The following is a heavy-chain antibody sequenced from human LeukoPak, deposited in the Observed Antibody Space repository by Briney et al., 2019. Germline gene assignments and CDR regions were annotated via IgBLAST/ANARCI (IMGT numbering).Heavy chain of an antibody. Sequence: PGGSLRLSCAASGFTFSSYWMNWVRQAPGKGLVWVSTIKSDGSWTTYADSVKGRFTISRDNSKNTLYLQMNSLRAEDTAVYYCAREYSSSWYFDYWGQGTLVTASS. D-gene: IGHD6-13*01. CDR3: AREYSSSWYFDY. CDR1: GFTFSSYW. J-gene: IGHJ4*02. V-gene: IGHV3-74*01. CDR2: IKSDGSWT.